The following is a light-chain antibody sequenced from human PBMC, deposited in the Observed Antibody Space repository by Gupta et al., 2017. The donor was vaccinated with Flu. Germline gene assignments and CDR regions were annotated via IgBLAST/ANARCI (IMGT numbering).Light chain of an antibody. CDR2: DDN. CDR1: NIGSKS. V-gene: IGLV3-21*02. CDR3: QVWDSSSDLVV. J-gene: IGLJ2*01. Sequence: GGNNIGSKSVHWYQQKPGQAPVLVVYDDNDRPSGIPERFSGSNSGNTATLTISRVEAGDEADYYCQVWDSSSDLVVFGGGTKLTVL.